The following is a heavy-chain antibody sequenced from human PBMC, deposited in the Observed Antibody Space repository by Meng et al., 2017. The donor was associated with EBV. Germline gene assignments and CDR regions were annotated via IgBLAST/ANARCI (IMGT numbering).Heavy chain of an antibody. CDR3: WGDLNYGSY. V-gene: IGHV3-73*01. D-gene: IGHD3-16*01. J-gene: IGHJ4*02. CDR1: GFIFRDYA. CDR2: VATKTSKYAT. Sequence: GGGLGRRGGALRIYCGGSGFIFRDYAMHWVRKASGKGLEWVGRVATKTSKYATAYAASVKGRFSVSRDESKNMVFLEMNSLKTEDAARYYCWGDLNYGSYWGQGTLVTVSS.